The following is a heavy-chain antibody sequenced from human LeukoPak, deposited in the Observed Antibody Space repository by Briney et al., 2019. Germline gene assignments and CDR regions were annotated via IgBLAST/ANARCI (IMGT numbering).Heavy chain of an antibody. CDR2: INHSGST. D-gene: IGHD6-13*01. Sequence: PSETLSLTCAVYGGSFSGYYWSWIRQPPGKGLEWIGEINHSGSTNYNPSLKSRVTISVDTSKNQFSLKLSSVTAADTAVYYCAGIAAAGTSGYWGQGTLVTVSS. J-gene: IGHJ4*02. CDR3: AGIAAAGTSGY. V-gene: IGHV4-34*01. CDR1: GGSFSGYY.